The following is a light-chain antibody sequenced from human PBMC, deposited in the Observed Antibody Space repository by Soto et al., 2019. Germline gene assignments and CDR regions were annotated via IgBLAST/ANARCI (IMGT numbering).Light chain of an antibody. CDR3: QQSYDTPFN. CDR1: QNLLSRVNNKHL. CDR2: WAS. Sequence: DIVMTQSPDSLAVSLGERATINCKSSQNLLSRVNNKHLLAWYQQRPGQPPKLLIYWASTRESGVPDRFSGSGSVTDFTLSLSSLQAEYVANYYCQQSYDTPFNFSPGTKVDIK. J-gene: IGKJ3*01. V-gene: IGKV4-1*01.